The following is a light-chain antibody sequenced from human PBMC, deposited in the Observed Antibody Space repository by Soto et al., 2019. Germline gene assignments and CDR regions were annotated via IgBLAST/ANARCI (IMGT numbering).Light chain of an antibody. CDR3: QQYGSSPRT. CDR1: QSVSSSY. V-gene: IGKV3-20*01. CDR2: GAS. J-gene: IGKJ1*01. Sequence: SLLTQSPGTLSLSPGERATLSCRASQSVSSSYLAWYQQKPGQAPRLLIYGASNGATGIPDRFSGSGSGTDFNLTISRLEPEDFAVYYCQQYGSSPRTFGQGTKVDI.